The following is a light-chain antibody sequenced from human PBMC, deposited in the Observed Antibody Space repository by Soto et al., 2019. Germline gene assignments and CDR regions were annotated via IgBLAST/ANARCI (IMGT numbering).Light chain of an antibody. V-gene: IGLV6-57*04. CDR2: EDN. J-gene: IGLJ2*01. CDR1: SGSIASNY. Sequence: NFMLTQPHSVSESPGKTVTISCTRSSGSIASNYVQWYQQRPGSAPTTVIYEDNQRRSGVPDRFSGSIDSSSNSASLTISGLKTEDEADYYCQSYDSSNVVFGGGTKVTVL. CDR3: QSYDSSNVV.